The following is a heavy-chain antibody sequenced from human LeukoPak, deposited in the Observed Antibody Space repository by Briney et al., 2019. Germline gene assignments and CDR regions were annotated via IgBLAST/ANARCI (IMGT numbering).Heavy chain of an antibody. CDR2: IYSGGNT. Sequence: GGSLRLSCAASGFTINNNYMNWVRQAPGKGLEWVSVIYSGGNTYYADSVKGRFTISRDNSKNTLYLQMNSLRAEDTAVYYCARVKFFGVVRTFDYWGQGTLVTVSS. D-gene: IGHD3-3*01. J-gene: IGHJ4*02. CDR1: GFTINNNY. CDR3: ARVKFFGVVRTFDY. V-gene: IGHV3-53*05.